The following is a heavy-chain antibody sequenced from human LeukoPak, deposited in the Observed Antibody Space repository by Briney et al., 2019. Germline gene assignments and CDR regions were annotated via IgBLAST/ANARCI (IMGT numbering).Heavy chain of an antibody. J-gene: IGHJ1*01. Sequence: SETLSLTCTVSGGSLSSSSYYWGWIRQPPGKGLEWIGSIYYSGSTYYNPSLKSRVTISVDTSKNQFSLKLSSVTAADTAVYYCARHTRTAAAGTEVYFQHWGQGTLVTVSS. CDR3: ARHTRTAAAGTEVYFQH. CDR1: GGSLSSSSYY. V-gene: IGHV4-39*01. D-gene: IGHD6-13*01. CDR2: IYYSGST.